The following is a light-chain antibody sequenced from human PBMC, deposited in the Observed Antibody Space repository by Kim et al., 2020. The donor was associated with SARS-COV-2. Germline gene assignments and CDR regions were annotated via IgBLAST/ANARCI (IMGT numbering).Light chain of an antibody. V-gene: IGKV3-20*01. Sequence: SPGERATVPCRASQSVSSSYLAWYQQKPDQAPRLLIYGASSRATGIPDRFSCSGSGTDFTLTISRLEPEDFAVYYFQQYGSSPWTFGQGTKVDIK. J-gene: IGKJ1*01. CDR1: QSVSSSY. CDR3: QQYGSSPWT. CDR2: GAS.